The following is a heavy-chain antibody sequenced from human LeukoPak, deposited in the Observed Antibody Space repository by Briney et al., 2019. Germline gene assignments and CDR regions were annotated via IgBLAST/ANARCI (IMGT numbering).Heavy chain of an antibody. CDR2: ISSDGKSK. V-gene: IGHV3-30*03. CDR3: ARDVGKDTITTEIAY. CDR1: GFTFSDHF. J-gene: IGHJ4*02. Sequence: QAGGSLRLSCAASGFTFSDHFMDWVRQAPGKGLEWVAVISSDGKSKNHADSVKGRFTISRDKSTLFLDMNDLRAEDTALYYCARDVGKDTITTEIAYWGQGTLVTVSS. D-gene: IGHD4-11*01.